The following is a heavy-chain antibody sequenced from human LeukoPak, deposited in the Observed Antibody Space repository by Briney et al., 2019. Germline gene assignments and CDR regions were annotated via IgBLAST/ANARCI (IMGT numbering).Heavy chain of an antibody. J-gene: IGHJ5*02. Sequence: SETLSLTCTVSGGSVSSGSYYWSWIRQPPGKGLEWIGYIYYSGSTYYNPSLKSRVTISVDTSKNQFSLKLSSVTAADTAVYYCARHQWATVIPYNWFDPWGQGTLVTVSS. CDR3: ARHQWATVIPYNWFDP. CDR1: GGSVSSGSYY. V-gene: IGHV4-61*01. CDR2: IYYSGST. D-gene: IGHD4-11*01.